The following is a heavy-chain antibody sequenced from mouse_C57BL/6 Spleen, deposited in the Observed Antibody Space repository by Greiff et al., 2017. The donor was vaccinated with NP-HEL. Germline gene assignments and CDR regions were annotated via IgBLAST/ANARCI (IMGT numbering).Heavy chain of an antibody. D-gene: IGHD2-2*01. V-gene: IGHV1-9*01. J-gene: IGHJ3*01. CDR2: ILPGSGST. CDR1: GYTFTGYW. CDR3: ARVATMVTTRAWFAY. Sequence: VQGVESGAELMKPGASVKLSCKATGYTFTGYWIEWVKQRPGHGLEWIGEILPGSGSTNYNEKFKGKATFTADTSSNTAYMQLSILTTEDSAIYYWARVATMVTTRAWFAYWGQGTLVTVSA.